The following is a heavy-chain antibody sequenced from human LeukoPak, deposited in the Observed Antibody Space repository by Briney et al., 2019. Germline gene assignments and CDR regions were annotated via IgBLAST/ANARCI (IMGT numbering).Heavy chain of an antibody. CDR1: GFTFTSSA. CDR3: AAFYDYVWGTQDAFDI. CDR2: IVVGSGNT. Sequence: SVKVSCKASGFTFTSSAMQWVRQARGQRLEWIGWIVVGSGNTNYAQKFQERVTITRDMSTSTAYMELSSLRSEDTAVYYCAAFYDYVWGTQDAFDIWGQGTMVTVSS. D-gene: IGHD3-16*01. V-gene: IGHV1-58*02. J-gene: IGHJ3*02.